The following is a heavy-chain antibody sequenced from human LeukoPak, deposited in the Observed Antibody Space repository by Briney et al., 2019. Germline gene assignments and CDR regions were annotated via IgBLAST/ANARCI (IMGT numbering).Heavy chain of an antibody. V-gene: IGHV1-24*01. CDR2: FDPEDGET. CDR1: GYTLTELS. Sequence: ASVKVSCKVSGYTLTELSMHWVRQAPGKGLEWMGGFDPEDGETIYAQKFQGRVTMTEDTSTDTAYMEQSSLRSEDTAVYYCATSGSRGRIAVAGEGYFDYWGQGTLVTVSS. CDR3: ATSGSRGRIAVAGEGYFDY. J-gene: IGHJ4*02. D-gene: IGHD6-19*01.